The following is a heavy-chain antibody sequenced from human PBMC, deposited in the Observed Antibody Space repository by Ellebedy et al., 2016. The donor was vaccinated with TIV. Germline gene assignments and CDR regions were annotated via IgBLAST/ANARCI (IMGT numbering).Heavy chain of an antibody. J-gene: IGHJ4*02. D-gene: IGHD6-13*01. CDR1: GYDFGSYS. Sequence: AASVKVSCKASGYDFGSYSIAWVRQAPGQAPEWMGGISAYNRNTHYAQRLQDRVNMTTDTSTSTAYMELRSLRSDDTAVYYCATSATFIAGGRADYWGQGTLVTVSS. V-gene: IGHV1-18*01. CDR3: ATSATFIAGGRADY. CDR2: ISAYNRNT.